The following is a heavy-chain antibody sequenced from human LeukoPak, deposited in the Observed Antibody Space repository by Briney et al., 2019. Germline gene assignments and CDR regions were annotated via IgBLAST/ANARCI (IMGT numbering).Heavy chain of an antibody. CDR3: ARSDYGDYEGQYYFDY. Sequence: SETLSLTCAVYGGSFSGYCWSWIRQPPGKGLEWIGEINHSGSTNYNPSLKSRVTISVDISKNQFSLKLSSVTAADTAVYYCARSDYGDYEGQYYFDYWGQGTLVTVSS. J-gene: IGHJ4*02. V-gene: IGHV4-34*01. CDR1: GGSFSGYC. CDR2: INHSGST. D-gene: IGHD4-17*01.